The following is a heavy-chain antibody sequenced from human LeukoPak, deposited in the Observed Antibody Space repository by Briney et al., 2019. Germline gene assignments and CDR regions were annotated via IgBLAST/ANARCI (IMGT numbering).Heavy chain of an antibody. CDR2: VYYRVTS. CDR3: ARGLRYYDSRDRFDF. J-gene: IGHJ4*02. V-gene: IGHV4-39*07. D-gene: IGHD3-22*01. Sequence: SETLSLTCTVSGDSISSSSYSWAWIRQPPGKGLEWLATVYYRVTSYSDPSLRSRVSISLDASQNQLSLRVTSVTAADTAVYYCARGLRYYDSRDRFDFWGQGALVTVSS. CDR1: GDSISSSSYS.